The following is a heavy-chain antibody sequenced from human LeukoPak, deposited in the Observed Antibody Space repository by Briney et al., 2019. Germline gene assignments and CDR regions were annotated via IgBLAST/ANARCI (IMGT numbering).Heavy chain of an antibody. V-gene: IGHV3-30*18. J-gene: IGHJ4*02. CDR1: GFTFSSYG. Sequence: GGSLRLSCAASGFTFSSYGMHWVRQAPGKGLEWVAVISYDGSKKYYADSVKGRFTISRDNSKNTLYLQMNSLRGEDTAVYYCAKVVGSGDYWGQGTLVTVSS. D-gene: IGHD1-26*01. CDR3: AKVVGSGDY. CDR2: ISYDGSKK.